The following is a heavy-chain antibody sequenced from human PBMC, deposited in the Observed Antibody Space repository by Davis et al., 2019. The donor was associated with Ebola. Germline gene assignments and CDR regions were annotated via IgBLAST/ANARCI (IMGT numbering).Heavy chain of an antibody. D-gene: IGHD3-10*01. CDR2: MNPNSGNT. J-gene: IGHJ6*02. CDR1: GYTFTNYD. CDR3: ARGDYYGSGSYYRTHYYYYGMDV. V-gene: IGHV1-8*01. Sequence: ASVKVSCKASGYTFTNYDINWVRHATGQGLVWMGWMNPNSGNTGYAQKFQGRVTMTRNTSISKAYMELSSLRSEDTAVYYCARGDYYGSGSYYRTHYYYYGMDVWGQGTTVTVSS.